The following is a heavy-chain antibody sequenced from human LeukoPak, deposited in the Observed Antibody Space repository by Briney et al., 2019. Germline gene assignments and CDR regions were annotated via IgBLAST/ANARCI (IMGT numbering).Heavy chain of an antibody. CDR3: ARMRELTFDY. J-gene: IGHJ4*02. CDR2: IYYSGST. Sequence: SETLSLTCTVSGYSISSGYYWSWIRQPPGKGLEWIGYIYYSGSTNYNPSLKSRVTISVDTSKNQFSLKLSSVTAADTAVYYCARMRELTFDYWGQGTLVTVSS. V-gene: IGHV4-61*01. D-gene: IGHD1-26*01. CDR1: GYSISSGYY.